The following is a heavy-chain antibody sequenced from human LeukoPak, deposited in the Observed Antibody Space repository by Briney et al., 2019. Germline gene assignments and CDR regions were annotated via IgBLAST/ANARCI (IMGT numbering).Heavy chain of an antibody. CDR3: AKDFVEWLSVIDY. J-gene: IGHJ4*02. CDR2: ISTSGGST. Sequence: GGSLRLSYAASGFTFSSYAMSWVRQAPGKGLEWVSGISTSGGSTSYADSVKGRFTISRDNSENTLYLHMDSLRAEDTAIYYCAKDFVEWLSVIDYWGQGTLVTVSS. V-gene: IGHV3-23*01. CDR1: GFTFSSYA. D-gene: IGHD3-9*01.